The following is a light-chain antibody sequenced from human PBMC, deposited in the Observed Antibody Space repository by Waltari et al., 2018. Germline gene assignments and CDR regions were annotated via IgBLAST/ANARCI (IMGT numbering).Light chain of an antibody. CDR3: PQYHSDLWT. CDR1: QSISSW. Sequence: DIQMTQFPSTMSASVGDRVTITCRASQSISSWLAWYQQQPGKAPKLLIYKASNLETGVPLRFSGSGSGTEFTLTLSSLQPADFATYYCPQYHSDLWTFGPGTRVQIK. J-gene: IGKJ1*01. CDR2: KAS. V-gene: IGKV1-5*03.